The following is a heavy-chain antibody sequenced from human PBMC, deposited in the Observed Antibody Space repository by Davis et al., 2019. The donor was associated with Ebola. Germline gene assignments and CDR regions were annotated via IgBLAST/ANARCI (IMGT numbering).Heavy chain of an antibody. CDR1: GFTFSDYY. CDR3: AGRPWYSSSSYYYYYMDV. Sequence: PGGSLRLSCAASGFTFSDYYMSWIRQAPGKGLEWVSYISSSSSYTNYADSVKGRFTISRDNAKNSLYLQMNSLRAEDTAVYYCAGRPWYSSSSYYYYYMDVWGKGTTVTVSS. D-gene: IGHD6-6*01. J-gene: IGHJ6*03. V-gene: IGHV3-11*06. CDR2: ISSSSSYT.